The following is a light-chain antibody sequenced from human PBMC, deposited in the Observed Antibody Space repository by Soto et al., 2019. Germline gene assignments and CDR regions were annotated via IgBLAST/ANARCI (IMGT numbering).Light chain of an antibody. Sequence: QSVLTQPASVSGSPGQSITISCTGTSSDVGGYNYVSWYQQNPGKAPKLMISEVRNRPSGVSNRFSGSKSGNTASLTISGRQADDEADYYCSSYTSSTTLVVFGGGTKLTVL. CDR3: SSYTSSTTLVV. CDR1: SSDVGGYNY. CDR2: EVR. V-gene: IGLV2-14*01. J-gene: IGLJ2*01.